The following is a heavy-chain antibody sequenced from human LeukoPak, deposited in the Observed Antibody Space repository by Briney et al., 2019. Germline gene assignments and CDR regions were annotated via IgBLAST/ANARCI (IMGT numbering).Heavy chain of an antibody. Sequence: SETLSLTCTVSGGSISSYYWSWIRQPPGKGLEWIGYIYYSGSTNYNPSLKSRVTMSVDTSKNQFSLKLSSVTAADTAVYYCARTRYDYYDSSGEVSYYMDVWGKGTTVTISS. D-gene: IGHD3-22*01. CDR3: ARTRYDYYDSSGEVSYYMDV. J-gene: IGHJ6*03. V-gene: IGHV4-59*12. CDR1: GGSISSYY. CDR2: IYYSGST.